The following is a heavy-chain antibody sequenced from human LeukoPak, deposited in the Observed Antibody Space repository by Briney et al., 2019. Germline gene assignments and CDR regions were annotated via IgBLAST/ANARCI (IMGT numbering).Heavy chain of an antibody. CDR1: GFTFSSYS. J-gene: IGHJ4*02. V-gene: IGHV3-48*04. D-gene: IGHD3-10*01. CDR3: ARVEGFGGAY. Sequence: GGSLRLSCAASGFTFSSYSMYWVRQAPGKGLEWVSYISSSSSTIYYADSVKGRFTISRDNAKNSLYLQMNSLRAEDTAVYYCARVEGFGGAYWGQSTLVTVSS. CDR2: ISSSSSTI.